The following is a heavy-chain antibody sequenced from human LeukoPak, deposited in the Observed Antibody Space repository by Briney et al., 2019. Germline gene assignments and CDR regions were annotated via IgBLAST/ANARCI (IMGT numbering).Heavy chain of an antibody. D-gene: IGHD2-21*01. CDR2: ISSSSSTI. CDR1: GFTFSSYS. V-gene: IGHV3-48*01. Sequence: GGSLRLSCAASGFTFSSYSMNWVRQAPGRGLEWVSYISSSSSTIYYADSVKGQFTISRDNAKNSLYLQMNSLRAEDTAVYYCARGSIVVVIRTGFCDYWGQGTLVTVSS. CDR3: ARGSIVVVIRTGFCDY. J-gene: IGHJ4*02.